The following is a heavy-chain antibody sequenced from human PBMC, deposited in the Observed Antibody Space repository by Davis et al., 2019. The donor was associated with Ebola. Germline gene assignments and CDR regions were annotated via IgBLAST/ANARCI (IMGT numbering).Heavy chain of an antibody. Sequence: AASVKVSCKASGYTFTSYGISWVRQAPGQGLEWMGWISAYNGNTNYAQKLQGRVTMTTDTSTSTAYMELRSLRSDDTAVYYCARDLRIAVQGYPLDYWGQGTLVTVSS. V-gene: IGHV1-18*01. D-gene: IGHD6-19*01. J-gene: IGHJ4*02. CDR1: GYTFTSYG. CDR2: ISAYNGNT. CDR3: ARDLRIAVQGYPLDY.